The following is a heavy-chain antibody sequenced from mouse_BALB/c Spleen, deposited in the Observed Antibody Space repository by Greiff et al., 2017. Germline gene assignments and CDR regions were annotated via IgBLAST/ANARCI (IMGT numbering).Heavy chain of an antibody. D-gene: IGHD3-2*01. CDR3: VRLDSSGYVGAY. CDR1: GFSLTSYD. J-gene: IGHJ3*01. V-gene: IGHV2-9-2*01. CDR2: IWTGGGT. Sequence: QVQLKESGPGLVAPSQSLSITCTVSGFSLTSYDISWIRQPPGKGLEWLGVIWTGGGTNYNSAFMSRLSISKDNSKSQVFLKMNSLQTDDTAIYYCVRLDSSGYVGAYWGQGTLVTVSA.